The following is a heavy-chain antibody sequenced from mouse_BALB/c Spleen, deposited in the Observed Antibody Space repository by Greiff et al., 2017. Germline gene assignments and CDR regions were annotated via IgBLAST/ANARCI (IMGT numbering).Heavy chain of an antibody. J-gene: IGHJ4*01. CDR2: ISNLAYSI. Sequence: EVQGVESGGGLVQPGGSRKLSCAASGFTFSDYGMAWVRQAPGKGPEWVAFISNLAYSIYYADTVTGRFTISRENAKNTLYLEMSSLRSEDTAMYYCAREISTGTGAMDYWGQGTSVTVSS. D-gene: IGHD4-1*02. CDR1: GFTFSDYG. V-gene: IGHV5-15*02. CDR3: AREISTGTGAMDY.